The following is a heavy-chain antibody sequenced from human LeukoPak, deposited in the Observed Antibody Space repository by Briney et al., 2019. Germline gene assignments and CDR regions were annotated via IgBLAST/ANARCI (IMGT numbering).Heavy chain of an antibody. J-gene: IGHJ4*02. D-gene: IGHD6-19*01. CDR2: INHSGST. CDR1: GGSFRGYY. CDR3: ARGYSSGWFDY. V-gene: IGHV4-34*01. Sequence: SETLSLTCAVYGGSFRGYYWSWIRQPPGKGLEWIGEINHSGSTNYNPSLKSRVTISVDTSKNQFSLKLSSVTAADTAVYYCARGYSSGWFDYWGQGTLVTVSS.